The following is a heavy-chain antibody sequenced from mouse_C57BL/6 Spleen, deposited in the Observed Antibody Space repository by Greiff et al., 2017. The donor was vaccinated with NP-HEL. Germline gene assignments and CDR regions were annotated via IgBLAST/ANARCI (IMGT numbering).Heavy chain of an antibody. CDR2: ISSGGSYT. J-gene: IGHJ4*01. CDR3: ARPQTGTDYYAMDY. CDR1: GFTFSSYG. V-gene: IGHV5-6*01. Sequence: EVQLQESGGDLVKPGGSLKLSCAASGFTFSSYGMSWVRQTPDKRLEWVATISSGGSYTYYPDSVKGRFTISRDNAKNTLYLQMSSLKSEDTAMYYCARPQTGTDYYAMDYWGQGTSVTVSS. D-gene: IGHD4-1*01.